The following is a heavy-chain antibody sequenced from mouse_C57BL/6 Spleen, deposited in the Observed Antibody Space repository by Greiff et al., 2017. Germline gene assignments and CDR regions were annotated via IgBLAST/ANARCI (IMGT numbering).Heavy chain of an antibody. CDR1: GYSITSGYY. CDR2: ISYDGSN. V-gene: IGHV3-6*01. Sequence: EVKLEESGPGLVKPSQSLSLTCSVTGYSITSGYYWNWIRQFPGNKLEWMGYISYDGSNNYNPSLKNRISITRDTSKNQFFLKLNSVTTEDTATYYCAREGGYAVDYWGQGTTRTVSS. CDR3: AREGGYAVDY. D-gene: IGHD2-2*01. J-gene: IGHJ2*01.